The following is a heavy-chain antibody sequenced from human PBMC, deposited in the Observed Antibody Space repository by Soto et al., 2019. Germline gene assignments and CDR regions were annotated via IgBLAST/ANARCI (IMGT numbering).Heavy chain of an antibody. CDR2: MSGSGSSI. V-gene: IGHV3-23*01. Sequence: EAQLLESGGGLVQPGESLTLSCVASHFAFNIDAMTWVRRAPGKGLEWGSSMSGSGSSIYYADSVKGRFTITRDKSKKTVYLQMNSLRAEDTAVYWCARDNWNGAYYGLDVWGQGTTVPVS. CDR3: ARDNWNGAYYGLDV. J-gene: IGHJ6*02. CDR1: HFAFNIDA. D-gene: IGHD1-20*01.